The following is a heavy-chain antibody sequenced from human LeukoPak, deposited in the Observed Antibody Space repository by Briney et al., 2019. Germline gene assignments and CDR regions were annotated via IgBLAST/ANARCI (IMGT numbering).Heavy chain of an antibody. D-gene: IGHD2-2*01. V-gene: IGHV3-21*01. CDR2: SSYI. Sequence: SSYIYYADSVKGRFTISRDNAKNSLYLQMNSLRAEDTAVYYCATLYCSSTSCYPSFFDYWGQGTLATVSS. J-gene: IGHJ4*02. CDR3: ATLYCSSTSCYPSFFDY.